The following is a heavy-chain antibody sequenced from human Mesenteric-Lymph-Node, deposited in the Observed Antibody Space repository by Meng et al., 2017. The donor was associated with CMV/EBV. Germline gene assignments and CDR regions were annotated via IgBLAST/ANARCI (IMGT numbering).Heavy chain of an antibody. CDR2: VSPYNGNT. J-gene: IGHJ4*02. CDR3: ARDTGPTKVFDY. V-gene: IGHV1-18*01. Sequence: ASVKVSCKASGYTFTGSGISWLRQAPGEGLEWMGWVSPYNGNTKYAQKCQGRFTMTRDTPTSTAYMELKSLRSDDTAVYYCARDTGPTKVFDYWGQGTQVTVSS. CDR1: GYTFTGSG. D-gene: IGHD4-11*01.